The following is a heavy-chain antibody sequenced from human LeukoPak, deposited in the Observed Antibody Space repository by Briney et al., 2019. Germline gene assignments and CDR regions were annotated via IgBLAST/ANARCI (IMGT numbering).Heavy chain of an antibody. CDR3: ASYPKVYSNFHYYGMDV. J-gene: IGHJ6*02. CDR1: GYTFTGYY. CDR2: INPNSGGT. Sequence: GASVKVSCKASGYTFTGYYMHWVRQAPGQGLERMGWINPNSGGTNYAQKFQGRVTMTRDTSISTAYMELSRLRSDDTAVYYCASYPKVYSNFHYYGMDVWGQGTTVTVSS. V-gene: IGHV1-2*02. D-gene: IGHD4-11*01.